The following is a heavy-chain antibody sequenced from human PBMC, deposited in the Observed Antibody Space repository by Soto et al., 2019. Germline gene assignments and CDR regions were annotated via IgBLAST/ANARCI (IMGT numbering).Heavy chain of an antibody. D-gene: IGHD2-15*01. Sequence: QVQLVESGGGVVQPGRSLRLSCAASGFTLSSYGMHWVRQAPGKGLEWVAVIWYDGSNKYYADSVKGRFTISRDNSKNTLYLQMNSLRAEDTAVYYCARGRGGPPLRYYYGMDVWGQGTTVTVSS. J-gene: IGHJ6*02. V-gene: IGHV3-33*01. CDR3: ARGRGGPPLRYYYGMDV. CDR2: IWYDGSNK. CDR1: GFTLSSYG.